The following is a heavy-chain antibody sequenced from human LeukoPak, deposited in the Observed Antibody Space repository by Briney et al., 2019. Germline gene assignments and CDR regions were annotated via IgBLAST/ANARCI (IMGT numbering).Heavy chain of an antibody. CDR2: IYYSGST. CDR1: GGSFSGYY. CDR3: ATGGQYSYGPNYYYYYMDV. Sequence: KTSETLSLTCAVYGGSFSGYYWSWIRQPPGKGLEWIGYIYYSGSTNYNPSLKSRVTISVDTSKNQFSLKLSSVTAADTAVYYCATGGQYSYGPNYYYYYMDVWGKGTTVTVSS. D-gene: IGHD5-18*01. V-gene: IGHV4-59*01. J-gene: IGHJ6*03.